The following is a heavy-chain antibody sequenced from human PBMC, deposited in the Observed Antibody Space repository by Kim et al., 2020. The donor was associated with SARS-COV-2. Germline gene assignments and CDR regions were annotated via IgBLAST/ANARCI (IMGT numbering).Heavy chain of an antibody. J-gene: IGHJ1*01. Sequence: GGSLRLSCAASGFTFSSYWMSWVRQAPGKGLEWVANIKQDGSEKYYVDSVKGRFTISRDNAKNSLYLQMNSLRAEDTAVYYCARLRKSVGATGGYFQHWGQGTLVTISS. V-gene: IGHV3-7*03. CDR3: ARLRKSVGATGGYFQH. D-gene: IGHD1-26*01. CDR2: IKQDGSEK. CDR1: GFTFSSYW.